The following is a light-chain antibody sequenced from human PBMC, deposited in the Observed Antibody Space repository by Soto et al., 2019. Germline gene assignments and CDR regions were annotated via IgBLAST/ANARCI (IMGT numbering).Light chain of an antibody. Sequence: DIQMTQSPSSLSASVGDRVTITCRASQSISSYLNWYKQKPGKAPNLLIYAASSLQSGVPSRFSGSGSGTDFTLTISSLQPEDFATYYCQQNYRTPITFGQGTRLEIK. CDR2: AAS. CDR3: QQNYRTPIT. CDR1: QSISSY. V-gene: IGKV1-39*01. J-gene: IGKJ5*01.